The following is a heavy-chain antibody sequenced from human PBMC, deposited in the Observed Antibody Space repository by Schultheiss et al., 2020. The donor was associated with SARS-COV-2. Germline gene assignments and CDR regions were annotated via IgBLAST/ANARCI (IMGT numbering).Heavy chain of an antibody. V-gene: IGHV3-49*04. J-gene: IGHJ1*01. Sequence: GGSLRLSCTASGFTFGDYAMSWVRQAPGKGLEWVGFIRSKAYGGTTEYAASVKGRFTISRDDSKSIAYLQMNSLKTEDTAVYYCTRAIVVVVAATLEYFQHWGQGTLVTVSS. CDR3: TRAIVVVVAATLEYFQH. CDR1: GFTFGDYA. CDR2: IRSKAYGGTT. D-gene: IGHD2-15*01.